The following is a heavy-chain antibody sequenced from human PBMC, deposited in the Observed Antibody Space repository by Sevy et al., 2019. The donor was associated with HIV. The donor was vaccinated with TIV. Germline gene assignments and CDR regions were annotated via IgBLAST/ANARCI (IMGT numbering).Heavy chain of an antibody. CDR1: GGSISSYY. D-gene: IGHD1-26*01. Sequence: SETLSLTCTVSGGSISSYYWSWIRQPPGKGLEWIGYIHYSGSTNYNPSLKSRVTISVDTSKNQFSLKLSSVTAADTAVYYCARDGDSGSYLRNYYYGMDVWGQGTTVTVSS. V-gene: IGHV4-59*01. CDR3: ARDGDSGSYLRNYYYGMDV. CDR2: IHYSGST. J-gene: IGHJ6*02.